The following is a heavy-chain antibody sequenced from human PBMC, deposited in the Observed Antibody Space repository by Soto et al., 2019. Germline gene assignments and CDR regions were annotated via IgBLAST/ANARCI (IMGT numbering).Heavy chain of an antibody. D-gene: IGHD5-18*01. J-gene: IGHJ4*02. V-gene: IGHV1-2*02. CDR2: INPNSGGT. CDR3: ARDRGYSYGYILSFDY. Sequence: QVQLVQSGAEVKKPGASVKVSCKASGYTFTGYYMHWVRQAPGQGLEWMGWINPNSGGTNYAQKFQGRVTMTRDTSISTAYMELSRLRSDDTAVYYCARDRGYSYGYILSFDYWGQGTLVTVSS. CDR1: GYTFTGYY.